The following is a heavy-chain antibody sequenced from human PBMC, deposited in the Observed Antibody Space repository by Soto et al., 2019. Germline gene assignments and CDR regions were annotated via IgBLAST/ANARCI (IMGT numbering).Heavy chain of an antibody. CDR1: GFTFSSYA. CDR2: ISCSGGST. Sequence: EVQLLESGGGLVQPGGSLRLSCAASGFTFSSYAMRWVRQAPGRGLEWVSAISCSGGSTYYADSVKGRFTISRDNSKKTLYLQMNRLRAEDTAVYYCFGRGITIFGVVIMDYYYDGRDGLGQGNKVTVSS. CDR3: FGRGITIFGVVIMDYYYDGRDG. J-gene: IGHJ6*02. D-gene: IGHD3-3*01. V-gene: IGHV3-23*01.